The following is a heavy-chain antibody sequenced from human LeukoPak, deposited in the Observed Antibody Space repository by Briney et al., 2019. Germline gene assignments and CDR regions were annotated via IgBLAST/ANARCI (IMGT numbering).Heavy chain of an antibody. Sequence: PGGSLRLSCAASGFTFSNYAMTWVRQAPGKGLGWVSAISGGGGYTSTYYADSVKGRFTISRDNSKNTLYLQMNSLRAEDTPVYYCGKPPPDNYHYYYGMDVWGQGTTVTVSS. CDR2: ISGGGGYTST. CDR1: GFTFSNYA. J-gene: IGHJ6*02. CDR3: GKPPPDNYHYYYGMDV. V-gene: IGHV3-23*01.